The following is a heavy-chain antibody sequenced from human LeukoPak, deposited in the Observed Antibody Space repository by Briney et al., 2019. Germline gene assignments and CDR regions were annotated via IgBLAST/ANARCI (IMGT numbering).Heavy chain of an antibody. V-gene: IGHV3-30*01. Sequence: GGSLRLSCAASGFTFSSYAMHWVRRAPGKGLEWVAVLSYDGPNKKYADSVNGRFTISRDNSKNTLYLQMNSLRAEDTAVYYCARGVRIAVAGNIDYWGQGTLVTVSS. CDR2: LSYDGPNK. CDR3: ARGVRIAVAGNIDY. CDR1: GFTFSSYA. J-gene: IGHJ4*02. D-gene: IGHD6-19*01.